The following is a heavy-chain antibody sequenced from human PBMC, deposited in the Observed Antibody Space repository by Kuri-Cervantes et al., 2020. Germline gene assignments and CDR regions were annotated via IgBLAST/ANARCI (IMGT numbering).Heavy chain of an antibody. CDR1: GFTVSSNE. CDR3: ARKSSSVGYSSGSAFDY. Sequence: GESLKISCAASGFTVSSNEMSWVRQAPGKGLEWVSSISGGSTYYADSVKGRFTISRDNAEKSVYLQMNSLRAEDTALYYCARKSSSVGYSSGSAFDYWGQGTLVTVSS. D-gene: IGHD6-19*01. J-gene: IGHJ4*02. V-gene: IGHV3-38-3*01. CDR2: ISGGST.